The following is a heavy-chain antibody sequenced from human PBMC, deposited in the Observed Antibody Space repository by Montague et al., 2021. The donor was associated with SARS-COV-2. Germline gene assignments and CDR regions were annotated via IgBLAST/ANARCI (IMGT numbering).Heavy chain of an antibody. CDR3: TSGREGNYNVMDV. V-gene: IGHV6-1*01. Sequence: CAISGDSVASNRATCNWVRQTPSRGLEWLGRTYYRFKWYNDYAVSVIGRVTINPDTSKNQFSLQLNSVTPEDTAIYYCTSGREGNYNVMDVWGQGTTVTVSS. CDR1: GDSVASNRAT. J-gene: IGHJ6*02. D-gene: IGHD1-1*01. CDR2: TYYRFKWYN.